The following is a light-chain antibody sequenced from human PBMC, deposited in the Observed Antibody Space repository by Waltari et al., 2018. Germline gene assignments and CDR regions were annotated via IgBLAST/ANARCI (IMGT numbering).Light chain of an antibody. CDR1: SSNIGSNY. J-gene: IGLJ3*02. V-gene: IGLV1-47*01. CDR2: RNN. CDR3: AAWDDSLSGWV. Sequence: QSVLTQPPSASGTPGQRVTISCSGSSSNIGSNYVYWYQQHPGTAPNLPIYRNNQRPSGVPDRFSGAKSGTSASRAISGLRSEDEADYYCAAWDDSLSGWVFGGGTKLTVL.